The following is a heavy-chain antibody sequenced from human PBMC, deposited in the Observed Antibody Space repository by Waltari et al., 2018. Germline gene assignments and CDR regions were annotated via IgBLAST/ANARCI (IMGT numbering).Heavy chain of an antibody. D-gene: IGHD3-9*01. Sequence: QARLVESGGGVVQPGKTLRLSCVGSELTVSNYGMHWVRQAPGKGLEWVAVVSYDGRKEYYADSLKGRFTISRDNSKSTLYLEMNGLTVEDTATYYCAKSHLLYFDWWGGMDVWGQGTTVTVSS. CDR1: ELTVSNYG. CDR3: AKSHLLYFDWWGGMDV. V-gene: IGHV3-30*18. CDR2: VSYDGRKE. J-gene: IGHJ6*02.